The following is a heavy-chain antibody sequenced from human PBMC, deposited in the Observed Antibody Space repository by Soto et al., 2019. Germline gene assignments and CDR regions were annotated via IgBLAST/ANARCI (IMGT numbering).Heavy chain of an antibody. CDR2: IFYRGNT. CDR3: ARPKTGIAASGYDH. V-gene: IGHV4-39*01. J-gene: IGHJ4*02. Sequence: QLQLQESGPGLVKPSETLSLTCNVSGGSISSSGYYWGWIRQPPGRGLEWIGSIFYRGNTYYNPSLQTRVTISVDTSKNQFSLKLSSVTAGETAVYYCARPKTGIAASGYDHWGQGTLVTVSS. D-gene: IGHD6-13*01. CDR1: GGSISSSGYY.